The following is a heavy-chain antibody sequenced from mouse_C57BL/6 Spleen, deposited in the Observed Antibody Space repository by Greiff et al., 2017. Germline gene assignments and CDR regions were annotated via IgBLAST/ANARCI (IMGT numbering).Heavy chain of an antibody. J-gene: IGHJ3*01. CDR3: ARLLGGFAY. CDR2: INPGSGGT. D-gene: IGHD1-1*01. CDR1: GYAFTNYL. Sequence: QVQLQQSGAELVRPGTSVKVSCKASGYAFTNYLIEWVKQRPGQGLEWIGVINPGSGGTNYNEKFKGKATLTADKSSSTAYMQLSSLTSEDSAVFFCARLLGGFAYWGQGTLVTVSA. V-gene: IGHV1-54*01.